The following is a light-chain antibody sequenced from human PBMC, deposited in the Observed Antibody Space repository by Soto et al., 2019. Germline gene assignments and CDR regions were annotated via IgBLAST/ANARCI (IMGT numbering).Light chain of an antibody. CDR3: QQYDSFSWT. Sequence: DIQLTQSPSIVSASVGDRVTITCRASQSISTWLAWYQQKPGKAPNLLIYKASTLETGVPSRFSGSGSGTEFTLTISSLQSDDFATYYCQQYDSFSWTFGQGTKVEI. CDR2: KAS. CDR1: QSISTW. J-gene: IGKJ1*01. V-gene: IGKV1-5*03.